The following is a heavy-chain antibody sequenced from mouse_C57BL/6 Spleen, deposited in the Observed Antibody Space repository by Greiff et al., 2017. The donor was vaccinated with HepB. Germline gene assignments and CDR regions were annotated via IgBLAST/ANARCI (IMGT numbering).Heavy chain of an antibody. D-gene: IGHD2-3*01. CDR1: GYTFTSYW. CDR3: AKGDDGYYPFAY. Sequence: QVQLQQPGAELVRPGSSVKLSCKASGYTFTSYWMDWVKQRPGQGLEWIGNIYPSDSETHYNQKFKDKATLTVDKSSSTAYMQLSSLTSEDSAVYYCAKGDDGYYPFAYWGQGTLVTVSA. V-gene: IGHV1-61*01. CDR2: IYPSDSET. J-gene: IGHJ3*01.